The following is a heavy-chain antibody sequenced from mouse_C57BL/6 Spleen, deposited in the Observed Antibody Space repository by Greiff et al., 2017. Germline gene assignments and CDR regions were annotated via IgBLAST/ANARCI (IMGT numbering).Heavy chain of an antibody. CDR2: IYWDDDK. J-gene: IGHJ1*03. D-gene: IGHD1-1*01. Sequence: QVTLKESGPGILQSSQTLSLTCSFSGFSLSTSGMGVSWIRQPSGKGLEWLAHIYWDDDKRYNPSLKSRLTISKDTSRNQVFLKITSVDTADTATYYCARRRPYYYGSSYVGYFDVWGTGTTVTVSS. CDR1: GFSLSTSGMG. V-gene: IGHV8-12*01. CDR3: ARRRPYYYGSSYVGYFDV.